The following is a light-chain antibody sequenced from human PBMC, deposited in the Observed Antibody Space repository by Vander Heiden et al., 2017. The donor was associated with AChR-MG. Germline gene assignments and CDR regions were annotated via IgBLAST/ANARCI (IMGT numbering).Light chain of an antibody. CDR3: QQSVSSPLN. Sequence: DIQMTQSPSSLSASVGDRVIITCRASQSISTYLNWYQQKPGKAPKLLIYAASSLQSEVPSRFSGSGSGTDFTLTISSLQPEDFASYYCQQSVSSPLNFGGGTKVEIK. V-gene: IGKV1-39*01. J-gene: IGKJ4*01. CDR1: QSISTY. CDR2: AAS.